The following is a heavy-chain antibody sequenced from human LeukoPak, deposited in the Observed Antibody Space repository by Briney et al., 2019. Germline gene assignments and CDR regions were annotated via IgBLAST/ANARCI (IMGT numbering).Heavy chain of an antibody. CDR3: ARVPITVREGMDV. J-gene: IGHJ6*02. V-gene: IGHV4-34*01. CDR1: GGSFSGYY. D-gene: IGHD1-1*01. CDR2: INHSGST. Sequence: SETLSLTCAVYGGSFSGYYWSWIRQPPGKGLEWIGEINHSGSTNYNPSLKSRVTISVDTSKNQFSLKLSSATAADTAVYYCARVPITVREGMDVWGQGTTVTVSS.